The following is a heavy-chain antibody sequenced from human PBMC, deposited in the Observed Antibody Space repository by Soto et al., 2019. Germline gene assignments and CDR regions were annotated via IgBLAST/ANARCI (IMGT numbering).Heavy chain of an antibody. CDR1: GASVSSNGAA. CDR3: ARAEKWELLGAFDI. V-gene: IGHV6-1*01. Sequence: SQTLSLTCAISGASVSSNGAAWNWIRQSPSRDLEWLGRTYYRSKWNNDYAESVKRRITINPDTSKNQFSLQLNSVTTQDTALYYCARAEKWELLGAFDIWGQGTMVTVSS. D-gene: IGHD1-26*01. J-gene: IGHJ3*02. CDR2: TYYRSKWNN.